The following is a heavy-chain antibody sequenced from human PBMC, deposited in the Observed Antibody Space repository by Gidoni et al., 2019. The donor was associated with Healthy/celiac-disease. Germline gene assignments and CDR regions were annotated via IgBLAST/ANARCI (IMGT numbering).Heavy chain of an antibody. Sequence: SPGSISSGGYYWSWIRQHPGKGREGIGYIYYSGSTYYNPSLKSRVSTSVDTSKNQFSLKLSSVTAADTAVYYCARDQRRGGTDVWGKGTTVTVSS. CDR1: PGSISSGGYY. V-gene: IGHV4-31*02. CDR2: IYYSGST. D-gene: IGHD6-25*01. CDR3: ARDQRRGGTDV. J-gene: IGHJ6*04.